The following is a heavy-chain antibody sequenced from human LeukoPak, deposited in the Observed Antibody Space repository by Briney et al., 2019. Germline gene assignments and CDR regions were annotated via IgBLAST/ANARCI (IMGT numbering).Heavy chain of an antibody. Sequence: ASVKVSCKASGYTFTSYYMHWVRQAPGQGLEWMGIINPSGGSTSYAQKFQGRVTMTRDTSTSTVHMELSSLRSEDTAVYYCARVLPPQYYYDSSGLFDYWGQGTLVTVSS. CDR1: GYTFTSYY. J-gene: IGHJ4*02. CDR2: INPSGGST. D-gene: IGHD3-22*01. CDR3: ARVLPPQYYYDSSGLFDY. V-gene: IGHV1-46*01.